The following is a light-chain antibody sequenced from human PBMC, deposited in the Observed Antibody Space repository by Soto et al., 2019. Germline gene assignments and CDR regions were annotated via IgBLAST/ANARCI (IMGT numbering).Light chain of an antibody. CDR1: SSDVGGYNY. CDR2: NVS. Sequence: QSALTQPASVSGSPGQSITISCTGTSSDVGGYNYVSWYQQHPGKAPKLIIYNVSNRPSGVSNRFSGSKSGNTASLTISGLQAKDEGHYYCSSFTSSNTVLFGGGTKLTVL. V-gene: IGLV2-14*01. J-gene: IGLJ2*01. CDR3: SSFTSSNTVL.